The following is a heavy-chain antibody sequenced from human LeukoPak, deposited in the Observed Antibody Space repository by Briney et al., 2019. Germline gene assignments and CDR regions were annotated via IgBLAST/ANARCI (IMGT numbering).Heavy chain of an antibody. D-gene: IGHD6-13*01. CDR2: IYHSGST. CDR1: GYSISSGYY. J-gene: IGHJ4*02. Sequence: SETLSLTCAVSGYSISSGYYWGSIRQPPGKGLEWIGSIYHSGSTYYNPSLKSRVTISVDTSKNQFSLKLSSVTAADTAVYYCARALAYSSSSFDYWGQGTLVTVSS. V-gene: IGHV4-38-2*01. CDR3: ARALAYSSSSFDY.